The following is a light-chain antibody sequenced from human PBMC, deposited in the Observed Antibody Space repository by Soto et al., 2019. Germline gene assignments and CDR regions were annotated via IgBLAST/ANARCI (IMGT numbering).Light chain of an antibody. CDR3: QHRANWPIT. V-gene: IGKV3-11*01. Sequence: EIVLTQSPATLSLYPGERATLSCRASQSVRSHLVWYQQKPGQAPRLLIYDASNRATGIPARFSGSGSGTDFTLTISSLEPEDFAGYYCQHRANWPITFGGGTKVEIK. CDR1: QSVRSH. J-gene: IGKJ4*01. CDR2: DAS.